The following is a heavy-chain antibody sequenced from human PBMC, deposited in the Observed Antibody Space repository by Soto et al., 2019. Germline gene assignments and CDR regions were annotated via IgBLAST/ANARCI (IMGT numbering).Heavy chain of an antibody. CDR1: GGSFSGYY. Sequence: QVQLQQWGAGLLKPSETLSLTCAVYGGSFSGYYWSWIRQPPGKGLERIGEINHSGSTNYNPSLKSRVTISVDTSKNQFSLKLSSVTAADTAVYYCARGRNNWFDPWGQGTLVTVSS. J-gene: IGHJ5*02. CDR2: INHSGST. V-gene: IGHV4-34*01. CDR3: ARGRNNWFDP.